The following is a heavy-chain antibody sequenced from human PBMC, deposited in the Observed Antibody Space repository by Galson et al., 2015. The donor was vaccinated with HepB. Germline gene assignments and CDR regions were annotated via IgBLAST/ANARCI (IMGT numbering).Heavy chain of an antibody. J-gene: IGHJ5*02. CDR1: GGTFSSYA. Sequence: SVKVSCKASGGTFSSYAISWVRQAPGQGLEWMGGIIPIFGTASYAQKFQGRVTITADKSTSTAYMELSSLRSEDTAVYYCAAPRGGRYYDFCCWFDPWGQGTLVTVSS. CDR3: AAPRGGRYYDFCCWFDP. CDR2: IIPIFGTA. D-gene: IGHD3-3*01. V-gene: IGHV1-69*06.